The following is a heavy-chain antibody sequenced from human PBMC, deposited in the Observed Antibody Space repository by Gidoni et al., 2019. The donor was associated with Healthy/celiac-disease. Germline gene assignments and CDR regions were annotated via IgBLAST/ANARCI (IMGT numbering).Heavy chain of an antibody. V-gene: IGHV3-33*01. CDR1: GFTFSSYG. CDR3: ARETYCSSTSCYLDY. J-gene: IGHJ4*02. CDR2: IWYDGSNK. D-gene: IGHD2-2*01. Sequence: QVQLVESGGGVVQPGGSLRLSCAASGFTFSSYGMHWVRQAPGKGLEWVAVIWYDGSNKYYADSVKGRFTISRDNSKNTLYLQMNSLRAEDTAVYYCARETYCSSTSCYLDYWGQGTLVTVSS.